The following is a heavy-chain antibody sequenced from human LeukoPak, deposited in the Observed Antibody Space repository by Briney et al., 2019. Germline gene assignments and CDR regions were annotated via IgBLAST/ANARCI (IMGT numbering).Heavy chain of an antibody. CDR3: ARDLPSSGWYGGFDY. Sequence: ASETLSLTCTVSGGSVSSGSYYWSWIRQPPGKGLEWIGYIYYSGSTNYNPSLKSRVTISVDTSKNQFSLKLSSVTAADTAVYYCARDLPSSGWYGGFDYWGQGTLVTVSS. CDR2: IYYSGST. V-gene: IGHV4-61*01. J-gene: IGHJ4*02. CDR1: GGSVSSGSYY. D-gene: IGHD6-19*01.